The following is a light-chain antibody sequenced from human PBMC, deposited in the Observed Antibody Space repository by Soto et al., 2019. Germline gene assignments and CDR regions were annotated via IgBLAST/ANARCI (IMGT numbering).Light chain of an antibody. Sequence: QSALTQPPAVSGAPGQRVTISCTGSSSNIGRGYDVHWYQQLPGAAPRVLIYGDTSRPSGVPDRFSGSKSGTSASLAITGLQAEDEADYYCQSYDSSLSGYVFGTGTKVTVL. CDR2: GDT. CDR3: QSYDSSLSGYV. CDR1: SSNIGRGYD. J-gene: IGLJ1*01. V-gene: IGLV1-40*01.